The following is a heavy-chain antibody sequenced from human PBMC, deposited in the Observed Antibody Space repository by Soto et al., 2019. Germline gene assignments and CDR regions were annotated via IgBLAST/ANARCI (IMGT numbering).Heavy chain of an antibody. J-gene: IGHJ4*02. V-gene: IGHV3-33*01. CDR3: ASLYSSSSY. CDR1: GFTFSSYG. CDR2: IWYDGSNT. Sequence: QVQLVESGGGVVQPGRSLRLSCAASGFTFSSYGMHWVRQAPGKGLEWVAVIWYDGSNTYYADSVKGRFTISRDNSKNTLYLQMNSLRAEDTAVYYCASLYSSSSYWGQGTLVTVSS. D-gene: IGHD6-13*01.